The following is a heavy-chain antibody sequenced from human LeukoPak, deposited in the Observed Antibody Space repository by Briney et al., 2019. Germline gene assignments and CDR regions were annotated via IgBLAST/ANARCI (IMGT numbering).Heavy chain of an antibody. CDR3: AKDQGLTAPPPYGLDV. D-gene: IGHD5-18*01. CDR2: IIPVLNIT. J-gene: IGHJ6*02. CDR1: GYTFSGYY. V-gene: IGHV1-69*04. Sequence: GASVTVSCKASGYTFSGYYMHWVRQAPGQGLEWMGRIIPVLNITTYAQKFQGRVTITADTSSSTVYMELSSLRSDETAVYYCAKDQGLTAPPPYGLDVWGQGTTVIVSS.